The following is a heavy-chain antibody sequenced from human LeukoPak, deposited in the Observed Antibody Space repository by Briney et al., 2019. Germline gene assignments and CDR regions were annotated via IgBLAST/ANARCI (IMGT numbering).Heavy chain of an antibody. J-gene: IGHJ4*02. CDR1: GFTFSSYS. D-gene: IGHD3-22*01. CDR2: ISGSSIYK. V-gene: IGHV3-21*01. Sequence: GGSLRLSCAASGFTFSSYSMNWVRQAPGKGLEWVSSISGSSIYKYYADSVKGRFTISRDNAKKSLYLQMNSLRAEDTAVYYCARSRYDSSGYYGIIGNWGQGTLVTVSS. CDR3: ARSRYDSSGYYGIIGN.